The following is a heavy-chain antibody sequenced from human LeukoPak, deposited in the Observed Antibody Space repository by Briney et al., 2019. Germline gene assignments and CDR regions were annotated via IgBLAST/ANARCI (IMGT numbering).Heavy chain of an antibody. CDR1: GYTFSSYY. CDR2: INPSGGST. CDR3: ARDDWPFKVPRLPDY. V-gene: IGHV1-46*01. D-gene: IGHD3-9*01. J-gene: IGHJ4*02. Sequence: ASVKVSCKASGYTFSSYYMHWVRQAPGQGLEWMGIINPSGGSTSYAQKFQGRVTMTRDSSTSTVYMELSSMRSGDTAVYYCARDDWPFKVPRLPDYWGQGTLVNVSS.